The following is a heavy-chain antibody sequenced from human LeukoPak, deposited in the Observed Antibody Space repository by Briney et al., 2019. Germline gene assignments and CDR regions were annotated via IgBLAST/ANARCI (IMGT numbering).Heavy chain of an antibody. J-gene: IGHJ6*03. CDR2: IYHSGST. Sequence: PSETLSLTCTVSGYSISSGYYWGWIRQPPGKGLEWIGSIYHSGSTYYNPSLKSRVTMSVDTSKNQFSLKLSSVTAADTAVYYCAGLAAPRNYYYYYMDVWGKGTTVTVSS. CDR3: AGLAAPRNYYYYYMDV. D-gene: IGHD6-13*01. CDR1: GYSISSGYY. V-gene: IGHV4-38-2*02.